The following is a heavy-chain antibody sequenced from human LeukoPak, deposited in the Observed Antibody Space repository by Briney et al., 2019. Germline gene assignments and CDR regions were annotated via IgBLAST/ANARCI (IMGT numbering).Heavy chain of an antibody. CDR1: GGTFSSYA. CDR3: ARDSTGYSSGRALDY. J-gene: IGHJ4*02. V-gene: IGHV1-69*05. Sequence: SVKVSCKASGGTFSSYAISWVRQAPGQGLEWMGGIIPIFGTANYAQKFQGRVTITTDESTSTAYMELSSLRSEDAAVYYCARDSTGYSSGRALDYWGQGTLVTVSS. CDR2: IIPIFGTA. D-gene: IGHD6-19*01.